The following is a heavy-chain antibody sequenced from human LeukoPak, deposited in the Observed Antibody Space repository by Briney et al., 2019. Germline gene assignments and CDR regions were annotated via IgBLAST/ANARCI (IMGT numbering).Heavy chain of an antibody. CDR1: GGTFSSYA. CDR2: IIPIFGTA. CDR3: ARADHQWLPQGGFDY. D-gene: IGHD6-19*01. V-gene: IGHV1-69*13. J-gene: IGHJ4*02. Sequence: SVKVSCTASGGTFSSYAISWVRQAPGQGLEWMGGIIPIFGTANYAQKFQGRVTITADESTSTAYMELSSLRSEDTAVYYCARADHQWLPQGGFDYWGQGTLVTVSS.